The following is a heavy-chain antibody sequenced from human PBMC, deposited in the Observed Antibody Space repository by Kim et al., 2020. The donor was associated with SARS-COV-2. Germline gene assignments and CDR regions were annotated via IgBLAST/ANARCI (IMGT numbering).Heavy chain of an antibody. CDR3: VKGGMAAAAALDY. J-gene: IGHJ4*02. CDR2: ITSNGGST. D-gene: IGHD6-13*01. Sequence: GGSLRLSCSASGFTFSSYAMHWVRQAPGKGLEYVSAITSNGGSTSYANSVKGRFTISRDNSMNTLYLQMGSLRPEDTAVYYCVKGGMAAAAALDYWGQGTLVTVSS. CDR1: GFTFSSYA. V-gene: IGHV3-64D*09.